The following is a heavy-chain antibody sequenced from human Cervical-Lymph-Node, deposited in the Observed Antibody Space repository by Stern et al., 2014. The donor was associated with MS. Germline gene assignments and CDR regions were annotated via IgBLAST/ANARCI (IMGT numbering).Heavy chain of an antibody. Sequence: QVQLVESGAEVKKPGSSVKVSCKASGGTFSSQALSWVRQAPGQGLEWLGGIIPIFGAAHYAQKFQGRVTITADESTSTVYMELRGLRSDDTAVYYCARDEIGQTTTHYYYY. V-gene: IGHV1-69*01. D-gene: IGHD1-1*01. CDR1: GGTFSSQA. CDR2: IIPIFGAA. CDR3: ARDEIGQTTTHYYYY. J-gene: IGHJ6*01.